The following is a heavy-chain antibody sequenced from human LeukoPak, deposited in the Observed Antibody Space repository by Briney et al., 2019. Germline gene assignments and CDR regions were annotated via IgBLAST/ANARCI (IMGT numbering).Heavy chain of an antibody. J-gene: IGHJ4*02. V-gene: IGHV3-66*01. CDR2: IYSGGST. CDR1: GFTVSSNY. CDR3: ASDLLGYSSSWFGY. Sequence: PGGSLRLSCAASGFTVSSNYMSWVRQAPGKGLEWVSVIYSGGSTYYADSVKGRFTISRDNSKNTLYLQMNSLRAEDTAVYYCASDLLGYSSSWFGYWGQGTLVTVSS. D-gene: IGHD6-13*01.